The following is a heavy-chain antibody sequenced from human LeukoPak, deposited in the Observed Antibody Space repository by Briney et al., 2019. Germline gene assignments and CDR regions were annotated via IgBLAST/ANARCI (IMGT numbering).Heavy chain of an antibody. V-gene: IGHV3-21*01. CDR2: INSRSSYI. D-gene: IGHD3-10*02. J-gene: IGHJ4*02. Sequence: GGSLRLSCVASGFTFSSYDMHWVRQAPGKGLEWVSSINSRSSYIFYAESMKGRFTISRDNAKNSLFLQMDGLGAEDTAVYYCTRRGGLSSGRSFDYWGQGTLVTVSS. CDR1: GFTFSSYD. CDR3: TRRGGLSSGRSFDY.